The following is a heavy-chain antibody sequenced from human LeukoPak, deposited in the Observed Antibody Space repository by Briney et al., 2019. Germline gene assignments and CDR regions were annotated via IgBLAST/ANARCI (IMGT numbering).Heavy chain of an antibody. CDR1: GGTFSSYA. J-gene: IGHJ4*02. CDR3: AIPGDYYGSGSYYNDNDY. CDR2: IIPIFGTA. V-gene: IGHV1-69*05. Sequence: SVKVSCKASGGTFSSYAISWVRQAPGQGLKWMGEIIPIFGTANYAQKFQGRVTITTDESTSTAYMELSSLRSEDTAVYYCAIPGDYYGSGSYYNDNDYWGQGTLVTVSS. D-gene: IGHD3-10*01.